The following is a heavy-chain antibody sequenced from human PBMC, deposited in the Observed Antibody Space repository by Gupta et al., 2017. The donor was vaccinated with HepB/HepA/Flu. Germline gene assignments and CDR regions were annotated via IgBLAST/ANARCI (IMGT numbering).Heavy chain of an antibody. CDR1: GFTFSSYA. Sequence: QVQLVESGGGVVQPGRSLRLSCAASGFTFSSYARPWVIQAPGKGLEWSAVISYDGRNKEYADSGKGRFTISRDNSKNTLYMQMTRMRAEETAVYYCAIDTASAVAVWYLDLGGRGTIVTVYS. J-gene: IGHJ2*01. CDR2: ISYDGRNK. CDR3: AIDTASAVAVWYLDL. V-gene: IGHV3-30*04. D-gene: IGHD6-19*01.